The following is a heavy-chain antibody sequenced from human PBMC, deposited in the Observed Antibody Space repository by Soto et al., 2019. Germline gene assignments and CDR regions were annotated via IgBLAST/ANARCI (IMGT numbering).Heavy chain of an antibody. V-gene: IGHV4-4*07. CDR3: VRDGTKTLRDWFDP. CDR2: IYANGTT. J-gene: IGHJ5*02. CDR1: GPSISGFD. D-gene: IGHD1-1*01. Sequence: QVQLQESGPGLVKPSETLSLTCTVSGPSISGFDWSWIRKSAGRGLEWIGRIYANGTTDYNPSLKSRVMMSVATSKKQFSLKLRSVTAADTAVYYCVRDGTKTLRDWFDPWGQGISVTVSS.